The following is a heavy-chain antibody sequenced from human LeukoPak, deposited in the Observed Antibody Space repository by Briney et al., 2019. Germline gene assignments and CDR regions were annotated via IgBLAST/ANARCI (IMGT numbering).Heavy chain of an antibody. D-gene: IGHD3-16*01. CDR3: ARGGVWYFDL. V-gene: IGHV4-59*11. CDR1: GGSISFHY. CDR2: IHLSGST. J-gene: IGHJ2*01. Sequence: PSETLSLTCTVSGGSISFHYWSRIRQPPGKGLEWIGYIHLSGSTYYDPSLRSRVTISGDTSKNQFSLRLNSVTAADTAVYYCARGGVWYFDLWGRGTLVTVSS.